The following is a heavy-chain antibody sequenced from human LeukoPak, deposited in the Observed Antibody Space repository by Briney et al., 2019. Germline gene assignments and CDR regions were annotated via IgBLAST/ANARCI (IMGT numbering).Heavy chain of an antibody. D-gene: IGHD6-19*01. J-gene: IGHJ4*02. CDR1: GFTVSSNY. Sequence: GGSLGLSCAASGFTVSSNYMSWVRQAPGKGLEWVSVIYSGGSTYYADSVKGRFTISRDNSKNTLYLQMNSLRAEITAVYYCARAGQWLGQYYFDYWGQGTLVTVSS. CDR3: ARAGQWLGQYYFDY. CDR2: IYSGGST. V-gene: IGHV3-53*01.